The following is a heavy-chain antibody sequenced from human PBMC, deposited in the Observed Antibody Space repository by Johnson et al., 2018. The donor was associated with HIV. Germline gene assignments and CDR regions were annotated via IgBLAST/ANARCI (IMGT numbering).Heavy chain of an antibody. CDR1: GFTVSSNY. CDR2: IYSGGSR. CDR3: ARADSSSSPWMGLDM. D-gene: IGHD6-13*01. J-gene: IGHJ3*02. Sequence: EVQLVESGGGLVQPGGSLRLSCTASGFTVSSNYMSWVRQAPGKGLEWVSVIYSGGSRYYADSVKGRFTIPRDNSKNTLYLQMNSRRAEDTAVYYCARADSSSSPWMGLDMWGQGTMVTVSS. V-gene: IGHV3-66*02.